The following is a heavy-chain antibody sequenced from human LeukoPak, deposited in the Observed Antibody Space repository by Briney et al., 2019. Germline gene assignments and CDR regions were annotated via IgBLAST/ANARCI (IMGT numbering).Heavy chain of an antibody. V-gene: IGHV3-21*01. Sequence: PGGSLRLSCAASVFTFSSYSMNWVRQAPGKGLEWVSSISSSSSYIYYADSVKGRFTISRDNAKNSPYLQMNSLRAEDTAVYYCASLYCSSTSCLLWGQGTLVTVSS. J-gene: IGHJ4*02. CDR1: VFTFSSYS. D-gene: IGHD2-2*01. CDR3: ASLYCSSTSCLL. CDR2: ISSSSSYI.